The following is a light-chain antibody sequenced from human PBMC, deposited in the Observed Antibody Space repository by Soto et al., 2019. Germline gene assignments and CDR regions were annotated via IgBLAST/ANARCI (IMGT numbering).Light chain of an antibody. Sequence: DIQMTQSPSSLSASVGDRVTITCRASQSISNYLNWYQQKPGKAPKLLIFAASNLQSGVPSRFSGSGSGTDFTLTISSLQPEDVDTYYCQKYKRAQLTLGGGTKVDLK. CDR2: AAS. J-gene: IGKJ4*01. CDR3: QKYKRAQLT. CDR1: QSISNY. V-gene: IGKV1-39*01.